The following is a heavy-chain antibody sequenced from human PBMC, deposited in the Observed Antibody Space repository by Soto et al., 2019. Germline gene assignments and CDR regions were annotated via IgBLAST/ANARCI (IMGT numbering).Heavy chain of an antibody. D-gene: IGHD1-26*01. CDR3: ARIEIGSYDY. V-gene: IGHV3-7*01. Sequence: EVKLVESGGGLVQPGGSLRLSCAASGFTFRNYCLGWVRQAPGKGLEWVANINEDGSEEYYVDSVRGRFIISRDNARNSLFLQMHSLRAEDTVIYYCARIEIGSYDYWGQGTLVTVSS. J-gene: IGHJ4*02. CDR2: INEDGSEE. CDR1: GFTFRNYC.